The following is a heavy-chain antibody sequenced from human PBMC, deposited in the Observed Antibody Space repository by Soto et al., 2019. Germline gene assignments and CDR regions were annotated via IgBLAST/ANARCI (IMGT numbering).Heavy chain of an antibody. CDR1: GGSISSGGYY. CDR2: IYYSGST. D-gene: IGHD3-10*01. V-gene: IGHV4-31*03. CDR3: ARERITMVRGVMISWFDP. Sequence: QVQLQESGPGLVKPSQTLSLTCTVSGGSISSGGYYWSWIRQHPGKGLEWIGNIYYSGSTYYNPSLKSRVTISVDTSKNQFSQTLSSVTAADTAVYYCARERITMVRGVMISWFDPWGQGTLVTVSS. J-gene: IGHJ5*02.